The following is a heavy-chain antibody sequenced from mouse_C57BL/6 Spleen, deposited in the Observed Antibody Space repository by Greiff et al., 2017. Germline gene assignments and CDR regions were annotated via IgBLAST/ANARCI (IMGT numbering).Heavy chain of an antibody. CDR3: ARGDWFFDY. J-gene: IGHJ2*01. V-gene: IGHV1-82*01. Sequence: VKLLESGPELVKPGASVKISCKASGYAFSSSWMNWVKQRPGKGLEWIGRIYPGDGDTNYNGKFKGKATLTADKSSSTAYMQLSSLTSEDSAVYFCARGDWFFDYWGQGTTLTVSS. CDR2: IYPGDGDT. D-gene: IGHD2-2*01. CDR1: GYAFSSSW.